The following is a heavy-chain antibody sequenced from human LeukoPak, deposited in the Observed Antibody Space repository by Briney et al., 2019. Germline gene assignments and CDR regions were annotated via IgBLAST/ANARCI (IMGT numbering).Heavy chain of an antibody. V-gene: IGHV4-61*02. J-gene: IGHJ4*02. CDR2: IYTSGST. Sequence: PSQTLSLTCTVSGGSISSGSYYWSWIRQPAGKGLEWIGRIYTSGSTNYNPSLKSRVTISVDTSKNQFSLKLSSVTAADTAVYYCARYQDSSGYYLFDYWGQGTLVAVSS. CDR1: GGSISSGSYY. D-gene: IGHD3-22*01. CDR3: ARYQDSSGYYLFDY.